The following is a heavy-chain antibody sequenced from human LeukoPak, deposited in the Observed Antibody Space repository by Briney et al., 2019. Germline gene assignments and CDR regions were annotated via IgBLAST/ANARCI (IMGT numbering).Heavy chain of an antibody. CDR1: GFTFSSYG. CDR3: ARVSAPGTSGWYFGY. D-gene: IGHD6-19*01. V-gene: IGHV3-48*02. Sequence: PGGSLRLSCAASGFTFSSYGMNWVRQAPGKGLEWVSYISTSSNRIDYADSVKGRFTMSRDNAKNLLYLQMNSLRDEDTAMYYCARVSAPGTSGWYFGYWGQGTLVTVPS. CDR2: ISTSSNRI. J-gene: IGHJ4*02.